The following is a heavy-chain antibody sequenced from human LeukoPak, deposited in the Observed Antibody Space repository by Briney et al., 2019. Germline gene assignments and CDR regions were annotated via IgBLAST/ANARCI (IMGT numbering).Heavy chain of an antibody. CDR2: INPNSGGT. CDR3: ARDVYPITIFGVVPHPTQRN. Sequence: ASVKVSCKASGYTFTGYYMHWVRQAPGQGLEWMGWINPNSGGTNYAQKFQGRVTMTRDTSISTAYMELSRLRSDDTAVYYCARDVYPITIFGVVPHPTQRNWGQGTLVTVSS. V-gene: IGHV1-2*02. CDR1: GYTFTGYY. D-gene: IGHD3-3*01. J-gene: IGHJ4*02.